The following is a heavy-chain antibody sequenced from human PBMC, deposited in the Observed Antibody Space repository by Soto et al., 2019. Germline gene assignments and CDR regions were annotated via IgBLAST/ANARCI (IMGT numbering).Heavy chain of an antibody. CDR3: ARGQSSLLLDC. D-gene: IGHD2-8*02. V-gene: IGHV4-34*01. J-gene: IGHJ4*02. Sequence: SETLSLTCAVYGVTFIGYYWSWIRQPPGKGLEWIGEINHSGSTNYNPSLKSRVTISVDTSKNQFSLKLSSVTAADTAVYYCARGQSSLLLDCWGQGVLVTVSS. CDR1: GVTFIGYY. CDR2: INHSGST.